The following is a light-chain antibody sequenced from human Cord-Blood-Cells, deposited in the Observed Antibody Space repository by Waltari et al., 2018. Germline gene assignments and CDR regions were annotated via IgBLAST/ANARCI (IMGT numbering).Light chain of an antibody. V-gene: IGKV1-8*01. CDR1: QGISSY. CDR2: AAS. Sequence: AIRMTQSPSSLSASTGARVTITCRASQGISSYLAWYQQKPGKAPKLLIYAASTFQSGVPSRFSGSGSGTDFTLTISCLQSEDFATYYCQQYYRYPFTFGPGTKVDIK. J-gene: IGKJ3*01. CDR3: QQYYRYPFT.